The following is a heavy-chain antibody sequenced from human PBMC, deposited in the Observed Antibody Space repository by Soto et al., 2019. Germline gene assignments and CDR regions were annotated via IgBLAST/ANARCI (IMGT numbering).Heavy chain of an antibody. Sequence: GGSLRLSCAASGFTFDDYAMHWVRQAPGKGLEWVSGISWNSGSIGYADSVKGRFTISRDNAKNSLYLQMNSLRAEDTALYYCAKGCSSTSCYERGYYYYYMDVWGKGTTVTVSS. V-gene: IGHV3-9*01. CDR1: GFTFDDYA. CDR3: AKGCSSTSCYERGYYYYYMDV. J-gene: IGHJ6*03. CDR2: ISWNSGSI. D-gene: IGHD2-2*01.